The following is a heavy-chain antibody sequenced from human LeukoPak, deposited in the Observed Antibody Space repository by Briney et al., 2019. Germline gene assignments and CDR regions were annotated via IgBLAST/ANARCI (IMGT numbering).Heavy chain of an antibody. CDR1: GFTFDDSA. Sequence: SGGSLRLSCAASGFTFDDSAMHWVRQAPGKGLEWVSGISWDSGSIVYADSVKGRFTISRDNAKNSLYLQMNSLRAEDMALYYCAKDSHSDIFGAFDIRGQGTMVTVSS. J-gene: IGHJ3*02. CDR2: ISWDSGSI. CDR3: AKDSHSDIFGAFDI. V-gene: IGHV3-9*03. D-gene: IGHD3-3*02.